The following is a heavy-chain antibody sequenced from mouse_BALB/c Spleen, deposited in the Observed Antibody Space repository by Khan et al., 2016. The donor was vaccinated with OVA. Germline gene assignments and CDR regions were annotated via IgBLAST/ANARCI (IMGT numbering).Heavy chain of an antibody. D-gene: IGHD1-1*01. J-gene: IGHJ4*01. Sequence: DLVKPGASVKLSCKASGYTFTSYWINWIKQRTGQGLEWIARIAPGSGSTSYNEMFKGKATLTVDTFSSTAYIQLSSLSSEDYAVCFCARCSYHGSGLYAIDYWGPGTSATVPS. CDR2: IAPGSGST. CDR1: GYTFTSYW. V-gene: IGHV1S41*01. CDR3: ARCSYHGSGLYAIDY.